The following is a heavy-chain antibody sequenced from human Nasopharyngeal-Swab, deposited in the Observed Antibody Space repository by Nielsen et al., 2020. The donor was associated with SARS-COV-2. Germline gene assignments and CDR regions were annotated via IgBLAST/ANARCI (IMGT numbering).Heavy chain of an antibody. Sequence: GESLKISCAASGFTFSDYYTSWIRQAPGKGLEWVSYISSSGSTIYYADSVKGRFTISRDNAKNSLYLQMNSLRAEDTAVYYCARDQPTPRYYYYGMDVWGQGTTVTVSS. V-gene: IGHV3-11*01. CDR3: ARDQPTPRYYYYGMDV. D-gene: IGHD2-15*01. J-gene: IGHJ6*02. CDR1: GFTFSDYY. CDR2: ISSSGSTI.